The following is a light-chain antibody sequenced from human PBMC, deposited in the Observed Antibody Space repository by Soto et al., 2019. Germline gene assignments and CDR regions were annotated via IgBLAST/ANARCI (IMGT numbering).Light chain of an antibody. CDR2: DNN. V-gene: IGLV1-51*01. CDR1: SSNIWNKC. Sequence: QSVLTQPPSLSAAPGHKGTISCSGSSSNIWNKCVSRDQQLPVTAPKLVIYDNNKPPSGTPDRFSGSQSATSATVGITGLQTGDEGDYYCGKWDSSMSVVVFGGGTKVTV. CDR3: GKWDSSMSVVV. J-gene: IGLJ2*01.